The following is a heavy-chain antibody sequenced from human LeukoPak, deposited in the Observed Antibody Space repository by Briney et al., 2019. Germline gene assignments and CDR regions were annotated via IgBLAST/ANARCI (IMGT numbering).Heavy chain of an antibody. CDR1: GGSISSSSSY. J-gene: IGHJ6*03. Sequence: SETLSLTCTVSGGSISSSSSYWGWIRQPPGKGLEWIGTIYYSGSTYYNPSLKSRVTISVDTSKNQFSLRLSSVTAADTAVYYCARDGVSMVRGVRVLDYYNYYMDVWGKGTTVTISS. D-gene: IGHD3-10*01. CDR2: IYYSGST. CDR3: ARDGVSMVRGVRVLDYYNYYMDV. V-gene: IGHV4-39*07.